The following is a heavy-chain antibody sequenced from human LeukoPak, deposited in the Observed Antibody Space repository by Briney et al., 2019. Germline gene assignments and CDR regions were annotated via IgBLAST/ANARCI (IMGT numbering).Heavy chain of an antibody. V-gene: IGHV1-69*04. Sequence: ASVKVSCKASGGTFSSYAISWVRQAPGQGLEWMGRIIPILGIANYAQKFQGRVTNTADKSTSTAYMELSSLRSEDTAVYYCATPVYSSSWYYYYYGMDVWGQGTTVTVSS. CDR2: IIPILGIA. CDR3: ATPVYSSSWYYYYYGMDV. CDR1: GGTFSSYA. D-gene: IGHD6-13*01. J-gene: IGHJ6*02.